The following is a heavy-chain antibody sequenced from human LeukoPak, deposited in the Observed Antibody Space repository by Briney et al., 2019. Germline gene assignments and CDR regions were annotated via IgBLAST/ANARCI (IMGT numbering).Heavy chain of an antibody. CDR1: GYSFTRYL. V-gene: IGHV5-51*01. D-gene: IGHD3-22*01. CDR2: IYPGDSDT. CDR3: ARHEYYYDSSGLISSYMDV. J-gene: IGHJ6*03. Sequence: GESLVISCKGSGYSFTRYLIGWVRQMPGKGLEWMGIIYPGDSDTRYSPSFQGQVTISADKSISTAYLQWSSLKASDTAMYYCARHEYYYDSSGLISSYMDVWGKGTTVTVSS.